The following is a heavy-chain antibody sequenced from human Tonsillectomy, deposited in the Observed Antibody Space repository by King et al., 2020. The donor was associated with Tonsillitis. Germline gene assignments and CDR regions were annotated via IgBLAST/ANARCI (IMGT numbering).Heavy chain of an antibody. Sequence: QLVQSGGGVVQPGRSLRLSCAASGFTFSSYSMHWVRQAPGKGLECVAVISYDGSNKYYADSVKGRFTISRDNSKNTLYLQMNSLRAEDTAVYYCARVLIGGYHFDYWGQGTLVTVSS. CDR1: GFTFSSYS. J-gene: IGHJ4*02. CDR2: ISYDGSNK. V-gene: IGHV3-30*04. CDR3: ARVLIGGYHFDY. D-gene: IGHD3-16*02.